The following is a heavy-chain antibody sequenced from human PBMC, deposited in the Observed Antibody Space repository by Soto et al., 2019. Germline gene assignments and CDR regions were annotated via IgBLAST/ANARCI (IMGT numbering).Heavy chain of an antibody. J-gene: IGHJ5*02. V-gene: IGHV3-74*01. Sequence: EVQLVESGGGLVQPGGPLRLSCAASGFTFSSYWMHWFPQAPGKGLVWVSRINGDGSSTSNADSVKGRFTISRDNAKNTLYLQMNSLRAEDTAVYYCARDHVVSRNWFDPWGQGTLVTVSS. CDR3: ARDHVVSRNWFDP. CDR2: INGDGSST. CDR1: GFTFSSYW. D-gene: IGHD2-21*01.